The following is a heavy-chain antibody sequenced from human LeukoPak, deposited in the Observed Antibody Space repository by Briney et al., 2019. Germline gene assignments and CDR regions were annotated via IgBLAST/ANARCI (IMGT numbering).Heavy chain of an antibody. CDR2: IYYSGST. CDR1: GGSISSYY. V-gene: IGHV4-59*01. Sequence: PSETLSLTCTGSGGSISSYYWSWIRQPPGKGLEWIGYIYYSGSTNYNPSLKSRVTISVDTSKNQFSLKLSSVTAADTAVYYCARGTTYYYDSSGYYPTFDYWGQGTLVTVSS. J-gene: IGHJ4*02. CDR3: ARGTTYYYDSSGYYPTFDY. D-gene: IGHD3-22*01.